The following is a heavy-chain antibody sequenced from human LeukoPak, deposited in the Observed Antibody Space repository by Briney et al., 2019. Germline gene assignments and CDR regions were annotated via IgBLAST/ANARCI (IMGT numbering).Heavy chain of an antibody. V-gene: IGHV3-66*01. J-gene: IGHJ4*02. CDR1: GFTFSSYG. Sequence: PGGSLRLSCAASGFTFSSYGMSWVRQAPGKGLEWVSVIYSGGSTYYADSVKGRFTISRDSSNNTLSLQMNSLRAEDTAVYYCASPLWDYWGQGILVTVSS. CDR3: ASPLWDY. CDR2: IYSGGST. D-gene: IGHD3-10*01.